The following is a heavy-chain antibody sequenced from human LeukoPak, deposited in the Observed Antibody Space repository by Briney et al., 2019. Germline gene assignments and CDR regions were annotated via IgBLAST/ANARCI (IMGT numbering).Heavy chain of an antibody. J-gene: IGHJ6*03. CDR2: ISGSGGST. CDR3: AKAVIGYYYYYMDV. D-gene: IGHD3-16*02. Sequence: GGSLRLSCAASGFTFSSYGMSWVRQAPGKGLEWVSAISGSGGSTYYADSVKGRFTMSRDNSKNTLYLQMNSLRVEDTAVYYCAKAVIGYYYYYMDVWGKGTTVTISS. V-gene: IGHV3-23*01. CDR1: GFTFSSYG.